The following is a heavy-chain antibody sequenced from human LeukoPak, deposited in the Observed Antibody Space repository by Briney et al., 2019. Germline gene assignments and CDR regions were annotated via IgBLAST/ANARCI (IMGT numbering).Heavy chain of an antibody. Sequence: GASVKVSCKASGYTFTSYDINWVRQATGQGLEWMGWMNPNSGNTGYAQKFQGRVTMTRNTSISTAYMELSSLRSEDTAVYYCARGDGRGATTAFDAFDIWGQGTMVTVSS. D-gene: IGHD1-26*01. CDR3: ARGDGRGATTAFDAFDI. V-gene: IGHV1-8*01. CDR1: GYTFTSYD. J-gene: IGHJ3*02. CDR2: MNPNSGNT.